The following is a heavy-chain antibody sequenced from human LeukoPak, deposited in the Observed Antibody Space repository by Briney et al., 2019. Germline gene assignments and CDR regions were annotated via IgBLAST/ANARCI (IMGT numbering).Heavy chain of an antibody. CDR3: ARSHSSGWNLWFDP. CDR2: IYYSGST. J-gene: IGHJ5*02. V-gene: IGHV4-59*01. CDR1: GGSISSYY. D-gene: IGHD6-19*01. Sequence: SETLSLTCTVSGGSISSYYWSWIRQPPGKGLEWSGYIYYSGSTRYSPSLKSRVTISLHTSKNPFTLRLSSVTAADTAVYYCARSHSSGWNLWFDPWGQGTLVTVPS.